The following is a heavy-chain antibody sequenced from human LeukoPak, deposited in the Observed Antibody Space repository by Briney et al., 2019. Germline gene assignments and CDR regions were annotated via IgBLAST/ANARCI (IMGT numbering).Heavy chain of an antibody. J-gene: IGHJ4*02. Sequence: PGGSLRLSCAASGFTFSNAWMSWVRQAPGKGLEWVGRIKIKTDGGAIEYGAPVKGRFTISRDDSKNTLYLQMNTLETEDTGVYYCTRISGSSSGPFDYWGQGSLVTVSS. CDR2: IKIKTDGGAI. CDR3: TRISGSSSGPFDY. V-gene: IGHV3-15*01. CDR1: GFTFSNAW. D-gene: IGHD1-26*01.